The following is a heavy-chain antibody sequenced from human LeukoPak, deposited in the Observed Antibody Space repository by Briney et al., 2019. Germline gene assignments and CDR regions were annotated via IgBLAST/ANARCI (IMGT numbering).Heavy chain of an antibody. D-gene: IGHD6-6*01. CDR1: EFTFSTYG. CDR3: AKDKYSGLNTIDY. J-gene: IGHJ4*02. CDR2: ISYDGSYK. V-gene: IGHV3-30*18. Sequence: GGSLRLTCAASEFTFSTYGMHWVRQAPGKGLEWVAVISYDGSYKFYADSVKGRFTISRDNSKSTLYLQMNSLRAEDTAVYYCAKDKYSGLNTIDYWGQGTLVTVSS.